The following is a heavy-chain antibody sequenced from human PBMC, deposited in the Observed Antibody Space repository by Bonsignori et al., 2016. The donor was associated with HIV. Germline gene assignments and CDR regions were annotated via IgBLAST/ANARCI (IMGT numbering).Heavy chain of an antibody. J-gene: IGHJ4*02. CDR3: ARSVGGSSWYPLDY. CDR2: ISNYNGDT. V-gene: IGHV1-18*01. Sequence: WVRQAPGQGLEWMGWISNYNGDTNYAQKLQGRVTLTTDTSTSTAYMELRSLRSDDTAVYYCARSVGGSSWYPLDYWGQGTLVTVSS. D-gene: IGHD6-13*01.